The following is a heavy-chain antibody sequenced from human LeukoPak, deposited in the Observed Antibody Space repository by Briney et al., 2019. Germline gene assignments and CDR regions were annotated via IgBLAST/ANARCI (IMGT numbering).Heavy chain of an antibody. CDR1: GFTFSSYS. CDR2: ISSSSSTI. D-gene: IGHD2-2*01. CDR3: AREVPGAMNAFDI. Sequence: PGGSLRLSCAASGFTFSSYSMNWVRQAPGKGLEWVSYISSSSSTIYYADSVKGRFTISRDNAKNSLYLQMNSLRAEDTALYYCAREVPGAMNAFDIWGQGTMVTVSS. V-gene: IGHV3-48*01. J-gene: IGHJ3*02.